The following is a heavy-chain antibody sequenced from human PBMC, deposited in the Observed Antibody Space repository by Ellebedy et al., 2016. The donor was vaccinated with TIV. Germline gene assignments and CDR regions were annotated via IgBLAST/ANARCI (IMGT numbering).Heavy chain of an antibody. V-gene: IGHV3-7*01. D-gene: IGHD4-17*01. CDR2: IRQDGSEK. J-gene: IGHJ3*02. CDR1: GFSFSSYW. Sequence: GESPKISCGASGFSFSSYWMSWVRQAPGKGLEWVANIRQDGSEKYYVDSVKGRFTISRDNAKNSLYLHLNSLRAEDTAMYYCATDGSYGDYLSPTHAFVIWGQGTMVTVSS. CDR3: ATDGSYGDYLSPTHAFVI.